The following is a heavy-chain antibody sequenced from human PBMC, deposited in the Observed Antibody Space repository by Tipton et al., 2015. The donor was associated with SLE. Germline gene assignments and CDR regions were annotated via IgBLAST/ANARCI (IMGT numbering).Heavy chain of an antibody. CDR3: ARTLDALDI. V-gene: IGHV4-61*02. CDR1: GGSISSGGYY. Sequence: TPSLTCTVSGGSISSGGYYWTWIRQPAGKGLEWIGRAYTTGSPYYNPSLESRVAISMDTSKNQFSLKLTAVTAADTAVYYCARTLDALDIWGQGTMVTVSS. J-gene: IGHJ3*02. CDR2: AYTTGSP.